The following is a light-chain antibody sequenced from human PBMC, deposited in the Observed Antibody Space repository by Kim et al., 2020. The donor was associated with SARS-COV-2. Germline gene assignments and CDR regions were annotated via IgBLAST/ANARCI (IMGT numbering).Light chain of an antibody. J-gene: IGKJ2*02. Sequence: SSPPEGSATLCCRASRSSYSYLAWYQQKPGQAPRLLIYGASNRATGIPARFSGSGSGTDFTLTISSLEPEDFAVYYCQQRSNWRWTFGQGTKLEI. V-gene: IGKV3-11*01. CDR3: QQRSNWRWT. CDR2: GAS. CDR1: RSSYSY.